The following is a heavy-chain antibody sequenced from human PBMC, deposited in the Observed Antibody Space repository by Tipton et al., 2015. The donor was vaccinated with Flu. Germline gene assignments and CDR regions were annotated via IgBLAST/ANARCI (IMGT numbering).Heavy chain of an antibody. CDR1: GYTFTNFG. CDR3: ARDRGSYNIHLEYHYYYGMDV. Sequence: QLVQSGVEVKKPGASVKVSCKASGYTFTNFGITWVRQAPGQGLEWMGWISGYNGDTNYAEKLQGRVTMTTGASTHTAYMELRSLKSDDTAMYYCARDRGSYNIHLEYHYYYGMDVWGQGTTVTVSS. V-gene: IGHV1-18*01. D-gene: IGHD1-26*01. CDR2: ISGYNGDT. J-gene: IGHJ6*02.